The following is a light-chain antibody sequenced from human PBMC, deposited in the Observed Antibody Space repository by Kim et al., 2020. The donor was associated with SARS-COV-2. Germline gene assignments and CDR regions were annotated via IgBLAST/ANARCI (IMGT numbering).Light chain of an antibody. CDR1: SSDVGGYNY. Sequence: QSALTQPRSVSGSPGQSVTISCTGTSSDVGGYNYVSWYQQHPGKAPKLMIYDVSKRPSGVPDRFSGSKSGYTASLTISGLQAEDEADYYCCSYAGSYTFVVFGGGTQLTVL. CDR2: DVS. CDR3: CSYAGSYTFVV. V-gene: IGLV2-11*01. J-gene: IGLJ2*01.